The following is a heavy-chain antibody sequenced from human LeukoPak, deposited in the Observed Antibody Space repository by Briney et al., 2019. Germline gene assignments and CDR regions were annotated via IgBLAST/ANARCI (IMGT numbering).Heavy chain of an antibody. CDR1: GYTFTNYA. CDR3: ARAYYSRGWPIRDAFDM. J-gene: IGHJ3*02. D-gene: IGHD6-19*01. V-gene: IGHV7-4-1*02. CDR2: INTNTGNP. Sequence: GASVTVSFMASGYTFTNYAMNWVRQPPGQGLEWMGWINTNTGNPTYSQGFPGRFVFSLDTSVSKASLQISRLTSEDTAVYYCARAYYSRGWPIRDAFDMGGEGTMVTVSS.